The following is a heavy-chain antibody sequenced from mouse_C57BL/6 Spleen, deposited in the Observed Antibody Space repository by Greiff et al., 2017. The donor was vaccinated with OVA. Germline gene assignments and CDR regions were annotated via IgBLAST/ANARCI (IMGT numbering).Heavy chain of an antibody. J-gene: IGHJ3*01. CDR1: GYSITSGYY. CDR2: ISYDGSN. V-gene: IGHV3-6*01. Sequence: EVKLLESGPGLVKPSQSLSLTCSVTGYSITSGYYWNWIRQFPGNKLEWMGYISYDGSNNYNPSLKNRISITRDTSKNQFFLKLNSVTTEDTATYYCAKLTGTSWFAYWGQGTLVTVSA. D-gene: IGHD4-1*01. CDR3: AKLTGTSWFAY.